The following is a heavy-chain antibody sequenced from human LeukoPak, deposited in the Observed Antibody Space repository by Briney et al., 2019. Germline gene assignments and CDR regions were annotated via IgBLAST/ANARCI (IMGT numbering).Heavy chain of an antibody. Sequence: SETLSLTCTVSGGSISSYYWSWIRQPPGKGLEWIGYIYYSGSINYNPSLKSRVTISVDTSKNQFSLKLNSVTAADTAVYYCARAIRVAIFDYWGQGTLVTVSS. CDR2: IYYSGSI. J-gene: IGHJ4*02. CDR1: GGSISSYY. CDR3: ARAIRVAIFDY. D-gene: IGHD2-21*01. V-gene: IGHV4-59*12.